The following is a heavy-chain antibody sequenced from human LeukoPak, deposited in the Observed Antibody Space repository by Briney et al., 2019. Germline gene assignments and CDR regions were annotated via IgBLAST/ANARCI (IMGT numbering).Heavy chain of an antibody. Sequence: SSETLSLTCTVSGGSISSSSYYWGWIRQPPGKGLEWIGSIYYSGSTYYNPSLKSRVTISVDTSKNQFSLKLSSVTAADTAVYYCARVRAAGKTTIVDYWGQGTLVTVSS. CDR2: IYYSGST. V-gene: IGHV4-39*07. D-gene: IGHD6-13*01. J-gene: IGHJ4*02. CDR3: ARVRAAGKTTIVDY. CDR1: GGSISSSSYY.